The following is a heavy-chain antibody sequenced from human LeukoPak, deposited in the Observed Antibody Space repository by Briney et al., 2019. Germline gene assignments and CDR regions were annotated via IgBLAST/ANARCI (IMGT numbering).Heavy chain of an antibody. J-gene: IGHJ5*02. CDR3: ANTRGSSWFDP. V-gene: IGHV1-18*01. Sequence: ASVKVSCKASGYTFTSYGISWVRQAPGQGLEWMGWISAYNGNTNYAQKLQGRVTMTTDTSTSTACMELRSLRSDDTAVYYCANTRGSSWFDPWGQGTLVTVSS. CDR2: ISAYNGNT. D-gene: IGHD6-13*01. CDR1: GYTFTSYG.